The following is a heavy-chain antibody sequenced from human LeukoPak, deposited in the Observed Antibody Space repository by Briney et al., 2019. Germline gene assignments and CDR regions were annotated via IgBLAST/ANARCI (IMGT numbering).Heavy chain of an antibody. CDR3: ARKVPKSAFDI. V-gene: IGHV6-1*01. Sequence: SQTLSLTCAISGDSVSSTSASWNWIRQSPSGGLEWLGRTYYRSKWSSDFAVSVKSRITVNPDISKNQFSLQLNSVTPEDTAVYYCARKVPKSAFDIWGQGTMVTVSS. J-gene: IGHJ3*02. CDR1: GDSVSSTSAS. CDR2: TYYRSKWSS.